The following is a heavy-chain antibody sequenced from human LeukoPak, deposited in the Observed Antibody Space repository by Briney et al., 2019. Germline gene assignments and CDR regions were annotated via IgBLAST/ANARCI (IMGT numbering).Heavy chain of an antibody. D-gene: IGHD5-18*01. V-gene: IGHV3-64*01. CDR1: GFTFSSYA. CDR3: ARATYTWIQLWSPLDY. Sequence: PGGSLRLSCAASGFTFSSYAMHWVRQAPGKGLDYVSAISSNGGSTYYANSVKGRFTISRDNSKNTLYLQMGSLRAEDMAVYYCARATYTWIQLWSPLDYWGQGTLVTVSS. CDR2: ISSNGGST. J-gene: IGHJ4*02.